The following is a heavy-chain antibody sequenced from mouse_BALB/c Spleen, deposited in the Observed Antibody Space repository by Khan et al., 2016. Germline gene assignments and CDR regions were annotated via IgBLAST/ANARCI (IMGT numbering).Heavy chain of an antibody. CDR3: ASYDGKSYDSFDY. V-gene: IGHV1-87*01. J-gene: IGHJ2*01. D-gene: IGHD1-1*01. CDR1: GYTFTSYW. Sequence: QVQLQQSGAALARPGASVKLSCKASGYTFTSYWMQWVKQRPGQGLDWIGAIYPGDGDTRYTQKFKGKATLTADTSSSTAYMQLSSLASEDAAVYDCASYDGKSYDSFDYGGQGTTLTVAA. CDR2: IYPGDGDT.